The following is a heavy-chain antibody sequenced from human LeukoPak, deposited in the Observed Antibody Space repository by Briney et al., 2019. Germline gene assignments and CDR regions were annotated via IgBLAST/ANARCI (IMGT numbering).Heavy chain of an antibody. J-gene: IGHJ5*02. CDR1: GFTFSGSA. V-gene: IGHV3-73*01. CDR2: IRSKANSYAT. D-gene: IGHD1-26*01. CDR3: TRQGATRDRFDP. Sequence: GGSLKLSCAASGFTFSGSAMHWVRQASGKGLEWVGRIRSKANSYATAYAASVKGRFTISRDDSKNTAYLQMNSLKTEDTAVYYCTRQGATRDRFDPWGQGTLVTVSS.